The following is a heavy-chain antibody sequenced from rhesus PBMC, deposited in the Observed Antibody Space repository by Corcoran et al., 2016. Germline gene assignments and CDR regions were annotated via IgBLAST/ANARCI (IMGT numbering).Heavy chain of an antibody. Sequence: QVQLQESGPGLVKPSETLSLTCAVSGGSISSNYWSWIRQPPGKGLEWIGYIYGSIGSTYYNPSLKSRVTISTDTSKNQFSLKLSSVTAADTAVYYCARDPPYCTGSGCYPSGAFDFWGQGLRVTVSS. J-gene: IGHJ3*01. CDR3: ARDPPYCTGSGCYPSGAFDF. CDR1: GGSISSNY. V-gene: IGHV4-160*01. D-gene: IGHD2-21*01. CDR2: IYGSIGST.